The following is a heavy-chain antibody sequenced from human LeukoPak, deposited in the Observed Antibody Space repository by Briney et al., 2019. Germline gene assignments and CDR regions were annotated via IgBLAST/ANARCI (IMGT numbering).Heavy chain of an antibody. CDR3: ARGASWFDP. J-gene: IGHJ5*02. CDR1: GGSISSSSYY. CDR2: IYYSGST. V-gene: IGHV4-39*07. Sequence: SETLSLTCTVSGGSISSSSYYRGWIRQPPGKGLEWIGSIYYSGSTYYNPSLKSRVTISVDRSKNQFSLKLSSVTAADTAVYYCARGASWFDPWGQGTLVTVSS.